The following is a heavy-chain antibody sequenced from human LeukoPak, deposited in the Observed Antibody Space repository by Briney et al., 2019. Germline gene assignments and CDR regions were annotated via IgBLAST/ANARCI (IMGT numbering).Heavy chain of an antibody. Sequence: TSETLSLTCAVYGGSFSGYYWSWIRQPPGKGLEWIGEINHSGSTNYNPSLKSRVTISVDTSKNQFSLKLSSVTAADTAVYYCARGSSSWFDYWGQGTLVTVSS. D-gene: IGHD6-13*01. J-gene: IGHJ4*02. CDR1: GGSFSGYY. V-gene: IGHV4-34*01. CDR2: INHSGST. CDR3: ARGSSSWFDY.